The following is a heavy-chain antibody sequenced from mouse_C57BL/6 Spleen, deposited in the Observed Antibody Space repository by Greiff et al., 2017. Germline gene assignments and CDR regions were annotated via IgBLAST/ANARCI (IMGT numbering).Heavy chain of an antibody. Sequence: QVQLQQPGAELVKPGASVKMSCKASGYTFTSYWITWVKQRPGQGLEWIGDIYPGSGSTNYNEKFKSKATLTVDTSSSTAYMQLSSLTSEDSAVYYGARGGLYYDYPLAMDYWGQGTSVTVSS. CDR1: GYTFTSYW. CDR3: ARGGLYYDYPLAMDY. J-gene: IGHJ4*01. V-gene: IGHV1-55*01. CDR2: IYPGSGST. D-gene: IGHD2-4*01.